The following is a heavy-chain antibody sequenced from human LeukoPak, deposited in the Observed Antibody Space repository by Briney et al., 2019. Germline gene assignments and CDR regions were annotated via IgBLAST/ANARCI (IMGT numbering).Heavy chain of an antibody. CDR1: GGSISSYY. CDR3: ARQVEMATIVDY. CDR2: IYYSGST. Sequence: PSETPSPTCTVSGGSISSYYWSWIRQPPGKGLEWIGYIYYSGSTNYNPSLKSRVTISVDTSKNQFSLKLSSVTAADTAVYYCARQVEMATIVDYWGQGTLVTVSS. V-gene: IGHV4-59*08. J-gene: IGHJ4*02. D-gene: IGHD5-24*01.